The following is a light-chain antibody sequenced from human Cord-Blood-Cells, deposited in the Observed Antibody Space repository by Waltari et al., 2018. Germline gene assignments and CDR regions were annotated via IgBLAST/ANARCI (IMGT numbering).Light chain of an antibody. CDR2: AAS. J-gene: IGKJ3*01. CDR1: QGISSW. V-gene: IGKV1-12*01. CDR3: KQASSVPPA. Sequence: DIQMTQSPSSVSASVGDRVTITCRASQGISSWLAWYQQKPGKAPKLLIYAASSLQSGVPSMFSGGGSGTDFDLAISSLQPVYFATCNWKQASSVPPAFGPGSKVDI.